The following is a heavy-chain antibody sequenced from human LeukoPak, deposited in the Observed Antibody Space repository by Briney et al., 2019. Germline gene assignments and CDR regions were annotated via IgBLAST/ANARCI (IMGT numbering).Heavy chain of an antibody. CDR2: IKSNTDGGTT. Sequence: PGGSLRLSCAASGFTFSNAWMTWVRQAPGKGLEWVGHIKSNTDGGTTDYAAPVKGRFTFSRDVSKNTLYLQMNSLRAEDTAVYYCAKESNLGYCSSTSCPFDYWGQGTLVTVSS. V-gene: IGHV3-15*01. D-gene: IGHD2-2*01. CDR3: AKESNLGYCSSTSCPFDY. J-gene: IGHJ4*02. CDR1: GFTFSNAW.